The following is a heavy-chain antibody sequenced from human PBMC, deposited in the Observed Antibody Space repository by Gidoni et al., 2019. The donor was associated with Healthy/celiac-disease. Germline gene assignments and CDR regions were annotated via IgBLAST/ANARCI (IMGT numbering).Heavy chain of an antibody. CDR2: INPNSGGT. CDR3: ARDQNGDYGIVGAFDI. CDR1: GYTFTGYY. Sequence: QVQLVQSGAEVKKHGASVKVSCKSSGYTFTGYYMHWVRQAPGQGLEWMGWINPNSGGTNYAQKFQGRFTMTRDTSISTAYMELSRLRSDDTAVYYCARDQNGDYGIVGAFDIWGQGTMVTVSS. D-gene: IGHD4-17*01. J-gene: IGHJ3*02. V-gene: IGHV1-2*02.